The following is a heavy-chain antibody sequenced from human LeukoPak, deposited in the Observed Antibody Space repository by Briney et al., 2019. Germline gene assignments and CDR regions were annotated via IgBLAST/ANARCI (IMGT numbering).Heavy chain of an antibody. CDR3: ARHPPPLYGSGSSDFGY. Sequence: SETLSLTCTVSGGSISSYYWSWIRQPPGKGLEWIGYIYYSGSTNYNPSLKSRVTISVDTSKNQFSLKLSSVTAADTAVYYCARHPPPLYGSGSSDFGYWGQGTLVTVSS. D-gene: IGHD3-10*01. CDR1: GGSISSYY. J-gene: IGHJ4*02. V-gene: IGHV4-59*08. CDR2: IYYSGST.